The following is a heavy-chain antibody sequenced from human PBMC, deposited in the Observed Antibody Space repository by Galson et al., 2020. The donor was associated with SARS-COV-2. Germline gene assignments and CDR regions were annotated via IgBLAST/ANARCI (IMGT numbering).Heavy chain of an antibody. Sequence: GGSLRLSCAASGFRVSSNYMSWVRQAPGKGLEWVSIIYTGGQTYYGDSVKGRFTISRDTSKNTLYLQMNNLRDEDTAVYHCASGYSSSWYTIDHWGQGTQVTVSS. J-gene: IGHJ4*02. CDR3: ASGYSSSWYTIDH. V-gene: IGHV3-66*01. CDR2: IYTGGQT. D-gene: IGHD6-13*01. CDR1: GFRVSSNY.